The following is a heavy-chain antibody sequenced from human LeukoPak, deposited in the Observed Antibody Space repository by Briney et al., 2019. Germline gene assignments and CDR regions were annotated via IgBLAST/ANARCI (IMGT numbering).Heavy chain of an antibody. CDR1: GGSISSYY. J-gene: IGHJ4*02. V-gene: IGHV4-59*01. Sequence: PSETLSLTCTVSGGSISSYYWSWIRQPPGKGLEWIGYIYYSGSTNYNPSLKSRVTISVDTSKNQFSLKLSSVTTADTAVYYCARGTFDYWGQGTLVTVSS. CDR2: IYYSGST. CDR3: ARGTFDY.